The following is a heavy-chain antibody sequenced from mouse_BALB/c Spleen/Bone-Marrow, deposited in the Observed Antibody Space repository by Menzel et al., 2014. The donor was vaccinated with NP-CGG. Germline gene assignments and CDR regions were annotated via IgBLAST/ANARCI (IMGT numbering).Heavy chain of an antibody. Sequence: VQLQQSGTMLARPGVSVKMSCKASGYTFTSYWMHWVKQRPGQGLEWIGAIYPGNSDTSYNQKFKGKAKLTADTSTNNAYMELSNLTNKDSAVYYCTGWVVYGSSIMDHWGQGTSVTISS. CDR2: IYPGNSDT. J-gene: IGHJ4*01. CDR1: GYTFTSYW. V-gene: IGHV1-5*01. D-gene: IGHD1-1*01. CDR3: TGWVVYGSSIMDH.